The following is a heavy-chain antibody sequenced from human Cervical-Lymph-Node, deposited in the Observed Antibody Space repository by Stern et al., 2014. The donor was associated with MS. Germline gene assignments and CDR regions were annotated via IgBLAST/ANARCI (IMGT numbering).Heavy chain of an antibody. Sequence: EMQLVESGRGLVQPWGSLRLSCDASGFPVGASYMNWVRQAPGQGLEWCSRSHTVGTTHDADSVKGRFTISRANAKNALYLQMDRLTVEDTAVYYCAREIAGRRFEDWGRGTLVAVSP. CDR2: SHTVGTT. CDR3: AREIAGRRFED. V-gene: IGHV3-66*01. J-gene: IGHJ4*02. D-gene: IGHD6-6*01. CDR1: GFPVGASY.